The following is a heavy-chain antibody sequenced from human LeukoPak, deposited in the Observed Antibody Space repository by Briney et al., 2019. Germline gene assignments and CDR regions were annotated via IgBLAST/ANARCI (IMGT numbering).Heavy chain of an antibody. CDR3: ARENIRSSYGYDY. J-gene: IGHJ4*02. CDR2: INPNSGGT. Sequence: ASVKVSCKASGYTFTGYYMHWVRQAPGQGLEWMGWINPNSGGTNYAQKFQGRVTMTRDTSISTAYMELSRLRSEDMAAYYCARENIRSSYGYDYWGQGTLVTVSS. CDR1: GYTFTGYY. D-gene: IGHD5-18*01. V-gene: IGHV1-2*02.